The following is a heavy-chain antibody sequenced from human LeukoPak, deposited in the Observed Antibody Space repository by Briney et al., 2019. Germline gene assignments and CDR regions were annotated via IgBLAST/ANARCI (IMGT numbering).Heavy chain of an antibody. V-gene: IGHV4-59*01. CDR1: GGSISSYY. Sequence: PSETLSLTCTVPGGSISSYYWSWIRQPPGKGLEWIGYIYYSGSTNYNPSLKSRVTISVDPSKNQFSLKLSSVTAADTAVYYCARCGRGPRHYYYSYMDVWGKGPRSPSP. D-gene: IGHD2-21*01. J-gene: IGHJ6*03. CDR3: ARCGRGPRHYYYSYMDV. CDR2: IYYSGST.